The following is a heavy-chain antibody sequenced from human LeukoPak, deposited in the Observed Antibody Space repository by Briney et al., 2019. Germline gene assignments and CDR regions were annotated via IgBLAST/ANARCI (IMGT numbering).Heavy chain of an antibody. D-gene: IGHD4-11*01. CDR1: GDSISSGDYY. J-gene: IGHJ4*02. Sequence: SETLSLTCTVSGDSISSGDYYWSWVRQPPGKGLEWIGFIYYSGTTYYNPSLKSRITISIDTSKNQFSLKLSSVTAADTAVYYCATYMTRDQYLDYWGQGTLVTVSS. V-gene: IGHV4-30-4*08. CDR3: ATYMTRDQYLDY. CDR2: IYYSGTT.